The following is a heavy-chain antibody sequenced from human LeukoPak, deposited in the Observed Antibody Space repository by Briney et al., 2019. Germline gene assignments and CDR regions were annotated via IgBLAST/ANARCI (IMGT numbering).Heavy chain of an antibody. V-gene: IGHV3-23*01. CDR3: AKDHGSSSGWSP. J-gene: IGHJ5*02. Sequence: GGSLRLSCAASGFTFSSYAMSWVRQAPGKGLEWVSAISGSGGSTYYADSVKGRFTISRDNSKNTLYLQMNGLRAEDTAVYYCAKDHGSSSGWSPWGQGTLVTVSS. CDR2: ISGSGGST. CDR1: GFTFSSYA. D-gene: IGHD6-19*01.